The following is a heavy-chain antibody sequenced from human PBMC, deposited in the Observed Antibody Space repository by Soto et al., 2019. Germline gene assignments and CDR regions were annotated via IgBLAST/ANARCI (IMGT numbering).Heavy chain of an antibody. V-gene: IGHV4-31*03. Sequence: SETLSLTCTVSGGSISSGGYYWSWIRQHPGKGLEWIGYTYYSGSTYYNPSLKSRVTISVDPSKNQFSLKLSSVTAADTAVYYCARKGDGSVTIDYWGQGTLVTVSS. J-gene: IGHJ4*02. CDR3: ARKGDGSVTIDY. D-gene: IGHD3-10*01. CDR2: TYYSGST. CDR1: GGSISSGGYY.